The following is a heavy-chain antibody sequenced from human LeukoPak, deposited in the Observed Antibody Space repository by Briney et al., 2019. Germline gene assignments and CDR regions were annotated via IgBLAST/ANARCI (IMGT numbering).Heavy chain of an antibody. Sequence: GASVKVSCKASGYTFTSYDINWVRQATGQGLEWMGWMNPNSGNTGYAQKFQGRVTMTRNTSISTAYMELSSLRSEDTAVYYCARDQATSPHYYYYMDVWGKGTTVTVSS. CDR3: ARDQATSPHYYYYMDV. V-gene: IGHV1-8*01. J-gene: IGHJ6*03. CDR2: MNPNSGNT. CDR1: GYTFTSYD.